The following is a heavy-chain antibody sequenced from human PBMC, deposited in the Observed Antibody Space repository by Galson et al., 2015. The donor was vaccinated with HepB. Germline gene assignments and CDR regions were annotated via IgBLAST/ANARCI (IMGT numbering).Heavy chain of an antibody. J-gene: IGHJ3*02. CDR1: RYTFTSYY. V-gene: IGHV1-46*04. CDR3: ARKRSGSGAFDI. D-gene: IGHD6-19*01. CDR2: INPSGGST. Sequence: SVKVSCKASRYTFTSYYMHWVRQAPGQGLEWMGIINPSGGSTSYAQKLQGRVTMTRDTSTSTVYMELSSLRSEDTAVYYCARKRSGSGAFDIWGQGTMLTVSS.